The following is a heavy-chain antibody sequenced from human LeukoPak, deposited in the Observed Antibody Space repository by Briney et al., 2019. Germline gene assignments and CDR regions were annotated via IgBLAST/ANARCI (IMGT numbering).Heavy chain of an antibody. CDR1: GGSISSYY. CDR2: IYYSGST. CDR3: ARREHCYYGMDV. J-gene: IGHJ6*02. V-gene: IGHV4-59*08. Sequence: SETLSLTCTISGGSISSYYWSWIRQPPGKGLEWIGYIYYSGSTNYNPSLKSRVTISVDTSKNQFSLKLSSVTAADTAVYYCARREHCYYGMDVWGQGTTVTVSS.